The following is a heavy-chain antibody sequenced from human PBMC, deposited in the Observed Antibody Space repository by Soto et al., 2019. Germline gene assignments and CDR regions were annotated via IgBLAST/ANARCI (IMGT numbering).Heavy chain of an antibody. D-gene: IGHD2-2*01. CDR3: SRVGCSNSNCQTRGMDV. Sequence: QVQLQESGPGLVRPSETLYLICNVSGGPISNYYWSWVRQRAGKGLEWVGRIYSDGATNYSPSLKSRVFMSLDMSWSQFSLQLNSVTAADTAVYYCSRVGCSNSNCQTRGMDVWGQGNTVTVSS. CDR1: GGPISNYY. CDR2: IYSDGAT. J-gene: IGHJ6*02. V-gene: IGHV4-4*07.